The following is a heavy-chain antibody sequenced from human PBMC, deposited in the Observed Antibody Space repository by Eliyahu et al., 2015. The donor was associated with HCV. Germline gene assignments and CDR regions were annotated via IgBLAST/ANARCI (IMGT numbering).Heavy chain of an antibody. CDR2: IXYSGST. Sequence: QVQLQESGPGLVKPSETLSLTCTVSXGSITXXXGSWXRQPPGXGLEWXGYIXYSGSTNYNPSLKSRVTXSVDTSKNQFSLILTSVTAADTAVYYCASGGGGIAVAGTGGWFDPWGQGTLVTVSS. CDR3: ASGGGGIAVAGTGGWFDP. D-gene: IGHD6-19*01. J-gene: IGHJ5*02. V-gene: IGHV4-59*01. CDR1: XGSITXXX.